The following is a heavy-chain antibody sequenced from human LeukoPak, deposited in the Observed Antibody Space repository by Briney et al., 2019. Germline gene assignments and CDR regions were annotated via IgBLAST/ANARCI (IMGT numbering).Heavy chain of an antibody. V-gene: IGHV3-15*01. CDR3: PTHRGRPTVTNDY. CDR1: GVTFSNAW. J-gene: IGHJ4*02. D-gene: IGHD4-17*01. Sequence: PGGSLRLSCAASGVTFSNAWMSGGRQAPGKGREWVGRIKSKTDGGTTDYAARVKGRFTISIDDSKNTLYMQLNSLKTEETAVYYCPTHRGRPTVTNDYWGQGTLVTVSS. CDR2: IKSKTDGGTT.